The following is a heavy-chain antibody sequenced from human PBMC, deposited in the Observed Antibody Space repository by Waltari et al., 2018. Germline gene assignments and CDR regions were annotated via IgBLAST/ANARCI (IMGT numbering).Heavy chain of an antibody. V-gene: IGHV3-48*03. CDR1: GFTLSSYE. D-gene: IGHD3-10*01. CDR3: ARENYYASCFDI. Sequence: ELQLVQSGGGFVQPGGSLRLSCVASGFTLSSYEVNWIRQPPGKGVEWVSYIDSSGTKRSYADSVKGRFTISRDNARNSVSLLVNSLTAEDTAVYFCARENYYASCFDIWGQGTTVTVSS. CDR2: IDSSGTKR. J-gene: IGHJ6*02.